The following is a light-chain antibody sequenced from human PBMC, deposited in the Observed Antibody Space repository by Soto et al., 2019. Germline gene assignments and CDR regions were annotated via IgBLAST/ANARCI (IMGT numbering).Light chain of an antibody. CDR2: GAS. J-gene: IGKJ2*01. CDR3: HQYGASSGT. Sequence: EVVLTQSPGTLSLSPGERATLSCRASQSVSANYLAWYQQKPGQAPRLLIYGASNRATGIPDRFSVSGSGTDFTLTISRLEPEDFAVYYCHQYGASSGTFGQGTNLEIK. V-gene: IGKV3-20*01. CDR1: QSVSANY.